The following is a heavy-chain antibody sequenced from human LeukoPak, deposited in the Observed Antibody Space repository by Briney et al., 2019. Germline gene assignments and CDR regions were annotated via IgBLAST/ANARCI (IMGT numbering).Heavy chain of an antibody. V-gene: IGHV3-30*14. J-gene: IGHJ4*02. Sequence: GRSLRLSCAASGLTFSTYAMDWVRQAPGKGLEWVAVISYDGSNKYYADSVKGRFTISRDNSKNTLYLQMNSLRAEDTAVYYCARRAGAYSHPYDYWGQGTLVTVSS. CDR2: ISYDGSNK. CDR1: GLTFSTYA. D-gene: IGHD4/OR15-4a*01. CDR3: ARRAGAYSHPYDY.